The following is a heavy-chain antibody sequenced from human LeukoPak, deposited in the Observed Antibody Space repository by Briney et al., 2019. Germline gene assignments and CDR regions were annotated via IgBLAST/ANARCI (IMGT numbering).Heavy chain of an antibody. CDR2: IYYSGST. J-gene: IGHJ5*02. CDR1: GGSISSSSYY. CDR3: ARHSGYCSGGSCYPNWFDP. V-gene: IGHV4-39*01. D-gene: IGHD2-15*01. Sequence: SETLSLTCTVSGGSISSSSYYWGWIRQPPGKGLEWIGSIYYSGSTYYNPSLKSRVTISVDTSKNRFSLKLSSVTAADTAVYYCARHSGYCSGGSCYPNWFDPWGQGTLVTVSS.